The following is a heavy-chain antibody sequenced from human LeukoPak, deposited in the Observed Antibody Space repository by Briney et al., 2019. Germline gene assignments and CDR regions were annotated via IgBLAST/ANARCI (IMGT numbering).Heavy chain of an antibody. V-gene: IGHV4-59*02. D-gene: IGHD1-26*01. Sequence: PSETLSLTCTVSGDSVSSYYWSWIRRPPGEGLEWIAYMHNSGTISYNPSLRTRVTMSVDTSKSQFSMNLRSVTAADTAVYHCVRDWEGFNFDIWGQGTKVTVSS. J-gene: IGHJ3*02. CDR2: MHNSGTI. CDR1: GDSVSSYY. CDR3: VRDWEGFNFDI.